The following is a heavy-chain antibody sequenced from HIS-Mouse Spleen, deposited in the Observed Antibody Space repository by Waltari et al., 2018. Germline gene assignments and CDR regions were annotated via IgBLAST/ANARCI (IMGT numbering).Heavy chain of an antibody. V-gene: IGHV4-39*07. D-gene: IGHD6-13*01. CDR2: IYYSGST. CDR3: AREIPYSSSWYDWYFDL. J-gene: IGHJ2*01. CDR1: GGSISSSSYY. Sequence: QLQLQESGPGLVKPSETLSLTCTVSGGSISSSSYYWGWIRQPPGKGLEWIGSIYYSGSTYYNPSLNSRVTISVDTSKNQFSLKVCSVTAADTAVYYCAREIPYSSSWYDWYFDLWGRGTLVTVSS.